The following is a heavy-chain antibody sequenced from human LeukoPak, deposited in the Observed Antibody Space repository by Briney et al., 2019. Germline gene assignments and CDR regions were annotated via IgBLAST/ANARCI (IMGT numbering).Heavy chain of an antibody. CDR2: IIPIFGTE. CDR1: GVTFSSYA. Sequence: SVKVSCTASGVTFSSYAMSWVRQAPGKGLEWMGGIIPIFGTENYAHKFQGRVTITADDSTNPAFLELSSLRSENTAVYYCTGGPYFWSGYQFYFDFWGEGTLVTVSS. V-gene: IGHV1-69*13. D-gene: IGHD3-3*01. J-gene: IGHJ4*02. CDR3: TGGPYFWSGYQFYFDF.